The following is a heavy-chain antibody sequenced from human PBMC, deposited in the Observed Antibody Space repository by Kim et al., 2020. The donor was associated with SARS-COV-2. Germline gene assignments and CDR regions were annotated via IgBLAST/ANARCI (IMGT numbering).Heavy chain of an antibody. CDR2: INHSGST. CDR3: ARLPGYSYGSPTDY. J-gene: IGHJ4*02. CDR1: GGSFSGYY. D-gene: IGHD5-18*01. Sequence: SETLSLTCAVYGGSFSGYYWSWIRQPPGKGLEWIGEINHSGSTNYNPSLKSRVTISVDTSKNQFSLKLSSVTAADTAVYYCARLPGYSYGSPTDYWGQG. V-gene: IGHV4-34*01.